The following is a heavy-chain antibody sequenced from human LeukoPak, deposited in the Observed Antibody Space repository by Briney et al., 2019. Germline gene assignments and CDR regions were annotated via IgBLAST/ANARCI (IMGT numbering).Heavy chain of an antibody. CDR3: ARDLGPEYDAFDI. CDR1: GLTLSSYW. Sequence: GGSLRLSCAASGLTLSSYWMSWVRQAPGKGLEWVANIKQDGSGKYYVDSVRGRFTISRDNAKNSLYLQMNSLRAEDTAVYYCARDLGPEYDAFDIWGQGTMVTVSS. V-gene: IGHV3-7*01. D-gene: IGHD1-14*01. CDR2: IKQDGSGK. J-gene: IGHJ3*02.